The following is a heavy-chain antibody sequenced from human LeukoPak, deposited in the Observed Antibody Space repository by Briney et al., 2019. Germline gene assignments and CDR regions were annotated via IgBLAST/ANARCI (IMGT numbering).Heavy chain of an antibody. V-gene: IGHV4-59*08. CDR3: AREYTSGVYYFDY. J-gene: IGHJ4*02. Sequence: SETLSLTCTVSGGSISSYYWSWIRQPPGKGLEWIGYIFYSGSTNYNPSFKSRVTISVDTSKNQFSLRMSSVTAADTAVYYCAREYTSGVYYFDYWGQGTLVTVSS. CDR2: IFYSGST. D-gene: IGHD6-19*01. CDR1: GGSISSYY.